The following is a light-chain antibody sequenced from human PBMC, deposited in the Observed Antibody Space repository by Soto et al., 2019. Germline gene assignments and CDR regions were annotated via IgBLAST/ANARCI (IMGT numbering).Light chain of an antibody. Sequence: QSALTQPRSVSGSPGQSVTISCTGSSSDVGGSNFVSWYQQHPVKAPKLVIYDVSKRPSGVPHRFSGSKSGNTASLTISGHQAEDEADYYCCSYAGNSLWVFGGGTKLTVL. CDR3: CSYAGNSLWV. J-gene: IGLJ3*02. V-gene: IGLV2-11*01. CDR1: SSDVGGSNF. CDR2: DVS.